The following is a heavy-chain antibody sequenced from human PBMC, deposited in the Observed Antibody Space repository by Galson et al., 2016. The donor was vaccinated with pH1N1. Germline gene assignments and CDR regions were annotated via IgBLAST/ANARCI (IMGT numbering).Heavy chain of an antibody. CDR1: GGTFSSFW. V-gene: IGHV1-69*13. CDR2: IIGMFAKT. Sequence: SVKVSCKASGGTFSSFWISWVRQAPGQGLEWMGGIIGMFAKTNYAQKFQGRVTITADELTSTAYMDLSSLTSEDTAVYYCARSPGYMVTALDNWGHGTLVTTSS. D-gene: IGHD2-21*02. CDR3: ARSPGYMVTALDN. J-gene: IGHJ4*01.